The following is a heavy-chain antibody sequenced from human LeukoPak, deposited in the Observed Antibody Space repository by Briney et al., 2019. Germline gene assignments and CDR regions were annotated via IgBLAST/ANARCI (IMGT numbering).Heavy chain of an antibody. CDR2: IYASGST. V-gene: IGHV4-4*07. J-gene: IGHJ6*03. D-gene: IGHD6-13*01. CDR1: GGSISSYS. Sequence: RASETLSLTCTVSGGSISSYSWSWVRQPAGKGLEWIGRIYASGSTNSNPSLKSRVTMSVDTSKNQFSLKLSSVTAADTAVYYCARANRAAAVPYYYYYMDVWGKGTTVTVSS. CDR3: ARANRAAAVPYYYYYMDV.